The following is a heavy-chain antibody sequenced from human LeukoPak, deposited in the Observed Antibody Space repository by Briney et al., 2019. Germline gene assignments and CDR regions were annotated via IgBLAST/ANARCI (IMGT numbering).Heavy chain of an antibody. D-gene: IGHD3-10*01. J-gene: IGHJ4*02. CDR1: GYTLTSYG. CDR3: ARLWFGELFDY. V-gene: IGHV1-3*01. CDR2: INAGNGNT. Sequence: ASVEVSRKASGYTLTSYGMHLVRQAPGQKPEWMGWINAGNGNTKYSQKFQGRVTITRDTSASTAYMELSSLRSEDTAVYYCARLWFGELFDYWGQGTLVTVSS.